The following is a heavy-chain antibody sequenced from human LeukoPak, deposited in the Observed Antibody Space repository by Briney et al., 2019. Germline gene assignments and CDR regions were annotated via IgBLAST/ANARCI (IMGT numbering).Heavy chain of an antibody. CDR2: IIPILGTA. D-gene: IGHD1-26*01. CDR3: ARDGRSAFDI. J-gene: IGHJ3*02. CDR1: GGTFSSYA. V-gene: IGHV1-69*13. Sequence: SVKVSCKASGGTFSSYAISWVRQAPGQGLEWMGGIIPILGTANYAQKFQGRVTTTADESTSTAYMELSSQRSEDTAVYYCARDGRSAFDIWGQGTMVTVSS.